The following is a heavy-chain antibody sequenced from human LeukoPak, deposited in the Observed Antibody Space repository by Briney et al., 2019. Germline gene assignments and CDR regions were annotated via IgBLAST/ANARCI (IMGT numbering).Heavy chain of an antibody. CDR3: ARGLLWFGDYSRGFDP. CDR1: GGSISSGDYY. CDR2: IYYSGST. Sequence: SETLSLTCTVSGGSISSGDYYWRWIRQPPGKGLEWIGYIYYSGSTYYNPSLKSRVTISVDTSKNQFSLKLSSVTAADTAVYYCARGLLWFGDYSRGFDPWGQGTLVTVSS. V-gene: IGHV4-30-4*01. D-gene: IGHD3-10*01. J-gene: IGHJ5*02.